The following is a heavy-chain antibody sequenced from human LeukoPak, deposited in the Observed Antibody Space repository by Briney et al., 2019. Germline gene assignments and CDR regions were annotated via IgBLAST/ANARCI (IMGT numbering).Heavy chain of an antibody. Sequence: GGSLRLSCAATGFRFSSSGMHWVRQAPGKGLEWAAYIRFDGDIKYYGEVVKGRFTISRNNAENKVFLQMNNLRAEDTAVYFCARSVSYMDVWGQGTTVTVSS. V-gene: IGHV3-33*08. CDR1: GFRFSSSG. J-gene: IGHJ6*03. D-gene: IGHD4-17*01. CDR2: IRFDGDIK. CDR3: ARSVSYMDV.